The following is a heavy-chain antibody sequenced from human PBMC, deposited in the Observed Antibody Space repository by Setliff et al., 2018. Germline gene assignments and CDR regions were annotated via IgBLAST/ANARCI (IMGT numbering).Heavy chain of an antibody. D-gene: IGHD6-19*01. CDR1: GFTFSSYG. CDR2: ISYDGSNK. Sequence: GGSLRLSCAASGFTFSSYGMHWVRQAPGKGLEWVAVISYDGSNKYYADSVKGRFTISRDNSKNTLYLQMNSLRAEDTAVYYCAEERPPYSSGWYSDYWGQGTLVTVSS. V-gene: IGHV3-30*18. J-gene: IGHJ4*02. CDR3: AEERPPYSSGWYSDY.